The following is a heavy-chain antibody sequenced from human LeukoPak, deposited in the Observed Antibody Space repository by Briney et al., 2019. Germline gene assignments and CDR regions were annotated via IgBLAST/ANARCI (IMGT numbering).Heavy chain of an antibody. CDR2: VHYTGKT. V-gene: IGHV4-59*01. J-gene: IGHJ4*02. CDR1: GDSISSSY. D-gene: IGHD3-16*01. Sequence: SETLSLTCTVSGDSISSSYWSWIRQPPGKRLEWVGYVHYTGKTNYNSSLNNRATISVDMSKNQFSLTLTSVTVADTAMYYCARGYYDGSDSSNPFDSWGQGTLVTVSA. CDR3: ARGYYDGSDSSNPFDS.